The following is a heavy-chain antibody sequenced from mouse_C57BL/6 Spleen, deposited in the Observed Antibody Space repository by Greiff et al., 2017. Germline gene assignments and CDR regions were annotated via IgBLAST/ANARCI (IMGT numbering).Heavy chain of an antibody. CDR2: IYPGAGDT. J-gene: IGHJ3*02. CDR1: GYAFSSSW. CDR3: ARDIPGGY. Sequence: VQLQESGPELVKPGASVKISCKASGYAFSSSWMNWVKQRPGTGLEWIGRIYPGAGDTNYNGKFKGKATLTADKSSSTAYMQLSSLTSEDSAVYFCARDIPGGYFGQGTLVTVSA. V-gene: IGHV1-82*01. D-gene: IGHD5-1-1*01.